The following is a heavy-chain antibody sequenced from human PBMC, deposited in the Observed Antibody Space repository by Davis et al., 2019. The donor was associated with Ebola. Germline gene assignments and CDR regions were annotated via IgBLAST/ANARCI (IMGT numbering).Heavy chain of an antibody. V-gene: IGHV3-11*01. CDR3: ARWSVVIPFDY. Sequence: GESLKISCAASGFTFSSYWMSWIRQAPGKGLEWVSYISSSGSTIYYADSVKGRFTISRDNAKNSLYLQMNSLRAEDTAVYYCARWSVVIPFDYWGQGTLVTVSS. D-gene: IGHD3-22*01. CDR2: ISSSGSTI. CDR1: GFTFSSYW. J-gene: IGHJ4*02.